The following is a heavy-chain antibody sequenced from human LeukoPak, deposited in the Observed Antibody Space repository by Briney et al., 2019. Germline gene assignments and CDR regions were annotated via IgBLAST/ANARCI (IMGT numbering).Heavy chain of an antibody. J-gene: IGHJ5*02. CDR3: ATGGLVLRGSFDP. CDR2: INPNSGGT. CDR1: GYTFTGYY. Sequence: GASVKVSCKASGYTFTGYYMHWVRQAPGQGLEWMGWINPNSGGTNYAQKFQGWVTMTEDTSTNTAYMELSSLRSDDTAVYYCATGGLVLRGSFDPWGQGTLVTVSS. D-gene: IGHD3-10*01. V-gene: IGHV1-2*04.